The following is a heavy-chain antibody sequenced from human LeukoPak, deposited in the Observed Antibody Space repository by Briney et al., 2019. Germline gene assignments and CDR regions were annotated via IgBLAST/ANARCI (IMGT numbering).Heavy chain of an antibody. V-gene: IGHV4-4*07. CDR2: IYSSGST. CDR1: GGSISTYY. J-gene: IGHJ6*02. Sequence: SETLSLTCTVSGGSISTYYWSWFRQSAGKGLEWIGRIYSSGSTNYNPSLKSRAIMSVDTSKNQFSLNLSSVTAADTAVYYCARDQSTDYYGMDVWGQGTTVTVSS. D-gene: IGHD1-1*01. CDR3: ARDQSTDYYGMDV.